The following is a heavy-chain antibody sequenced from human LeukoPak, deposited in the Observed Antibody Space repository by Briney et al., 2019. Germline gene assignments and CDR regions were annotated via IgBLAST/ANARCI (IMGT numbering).Heavy chain of an antibody. CDR1: GGSISSSSYY. V-gene: IGHV4-39*07. CDR2: INHSGST. J-gene: IGHJ4*02. Sequence: SETLSLTCTVSGGSISSSSYYWGWIRQPPGKGLEWVGEINHSGSTNYNPSLKSRVTISVDTSKNQFSLKLSSVTAADTAVYYCAQGGAYFDYWGQGTLVTVSS. D-gene: IGHD3-16*01. CDR3: AQGGAYFDY.